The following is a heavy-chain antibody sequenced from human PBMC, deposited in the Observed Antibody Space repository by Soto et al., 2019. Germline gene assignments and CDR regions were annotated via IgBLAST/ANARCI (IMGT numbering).Heavy chain of an antibody. CDR2: ISYDGSNK. Sequence: QVQLVESGGGVVQPGRSLRLYCAASRFTFSSYGMHWVRQAPGKGLEWVAVISYDGSNKYYADSVKGRFTISRDNSKNTLYLQMNSLRAQDTAVYYCAPWFGAFDYWGQGTLVTVSS. CDR3: APWFGAFDY. V-gene: IGHV3-30*03. J-gene: IGHJ4*02. D-gene: IGHD3-10*01. CDR1: RFTFSSYG.